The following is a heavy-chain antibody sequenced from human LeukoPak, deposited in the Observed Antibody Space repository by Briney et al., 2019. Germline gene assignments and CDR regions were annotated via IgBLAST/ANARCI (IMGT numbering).Heavy chain of an antibody. J-gene: IGHJ4*02. CDR1: GGYMSSYY. CDR2: IYTSGST. CDR3: AREHSAVAGYFKFDY. Sequence: PSETLSLTRTLSGGYMSSYYWSWLRQPAGKGLEWIGRIYTSGSTNYNPSLKCRVTISGDTSKNEFSLKLSSLTAADTAVYCCAREHSAVAGYFKFDYWGQGTLVTVSS. V-gene: IGHV4-4*07. D-gene: IGHD6-19*01.